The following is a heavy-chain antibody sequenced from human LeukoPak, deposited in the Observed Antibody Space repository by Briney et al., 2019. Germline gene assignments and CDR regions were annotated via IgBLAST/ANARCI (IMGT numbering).Heavy chain of an antibody. CDR1: GGTFSSYA. Sequence: EASVKVSCTASGGTFSSYAISWVRQAPGQGLEWMGGIIPIFGTANYAQKFQGRVTITADESTSTAYMELSSLRSEDTAVYYCARSETNSNCGGDCYSNYFDYWGQGTLVTVSS. CDR3: ARSETNSNCGGDCYSNYFDY. D-gene: IGHD2-21*02. V-gene: IGHV1-69*13. CDR2: IIPIFGTA. J-gene: IGHJ4*02.